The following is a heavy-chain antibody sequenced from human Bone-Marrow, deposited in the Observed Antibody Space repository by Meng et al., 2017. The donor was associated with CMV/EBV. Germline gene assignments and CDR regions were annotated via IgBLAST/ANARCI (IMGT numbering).Heavy chain of an antibody. V-gene: IGHV1-18*01. CDR3: ARDTHFGGAFDI. CDR2: ISAYNGNT. J-gene: IGHJ3*02. CDR1: GYTFTSYG. Sequence: ASVKVSCKASGYTFTSYGISWVRQAPGQGLEWMGWISAYNGNTNYAQKLQGRGTMTTDTSTSTAYMELRSLRSDDTAVYYCARDTHFGGAFDIWGQGTMVTVSS. D-gene: IGHD3-10*01.